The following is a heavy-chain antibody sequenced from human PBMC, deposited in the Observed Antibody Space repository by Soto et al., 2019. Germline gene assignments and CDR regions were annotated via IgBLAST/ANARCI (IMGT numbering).Heavy chain of an antibody. Sequence: QVQLVESGGGVVQPGRSLRLSCAASGFTFNNYGMHWVRQAPGKGLEWVATISNDASDKYYADFVKGRLTMSRDNSKNTVYLQMNSLRAEETAVYYCAKDPGIAASDRIDWGQGTMVTVSS. CDR1: GFTFNNYG. D-gene: IGHD6-13*01. CDR2: ISNDASDK. J-gene: IGHJ3*01. V-gene: IGHV3-30*18. CDR3: AKDPGIAASDRID.